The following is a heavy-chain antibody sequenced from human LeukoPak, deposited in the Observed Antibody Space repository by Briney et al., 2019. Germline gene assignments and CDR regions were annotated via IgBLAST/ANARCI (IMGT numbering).Heavy chain of an antibody. Sequence: ASVKVSCKVSGYTLTELSMHWVRQAPGKGLEWMGGFDPEDGETIYAQKFQGRVTMTEDTSTDTAYMELSSLRPEDTAVYYCATGSYCWEYFDYWGQGTLVTVSS. J-gene: IGHJ4*02. V-gene: IGHV1-24*01. D-gene: IGHD1-26*01. CDR2: FDPEDGET. CDR1: GYTLTELS. CDR3: ATGSYCWEYFDY.